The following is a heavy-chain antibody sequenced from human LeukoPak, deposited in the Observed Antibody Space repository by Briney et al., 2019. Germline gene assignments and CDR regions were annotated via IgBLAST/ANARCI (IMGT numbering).Heavy chain of an antibody. CDR3: ARERSLNWFDP. CDR2: INTNTGNP. Sequence: ASVKVSCKASGYTFTRYGISWVRQAPGQGLEYMGWINTNTGNPTYAQGFTGRFVFSLDTSVSTAFLQISSLKAEDTAVYYCARERSLNWFDPWGQGTLVTVSS. V-gene: IGHV7-4-1*02. J-gene: IGHJ5*02. CDR1: GYTFTRYG.